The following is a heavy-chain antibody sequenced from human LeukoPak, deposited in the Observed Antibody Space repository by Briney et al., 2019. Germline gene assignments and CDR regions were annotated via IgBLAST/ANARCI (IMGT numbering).Heavy chain of an antibody. CDR2: INPNSGGT. V-gene: IGHV1-2*02. CDR3: ARAPAGTPAEYFQH. Sequence: GASVKVSCKASGYTFTGYYMHWVRQAPGQGLEWMGWINPNSGGTNYAQKFQGRVTMTRDTSISTAYMELSRLRSDDTAVYYCARAPAGTPAEYFQHWGQGTLVTVSP. CDR1: GYTFTGYY. J-gene: IGHJ1*01. D-gene: IGHD6-13*01.